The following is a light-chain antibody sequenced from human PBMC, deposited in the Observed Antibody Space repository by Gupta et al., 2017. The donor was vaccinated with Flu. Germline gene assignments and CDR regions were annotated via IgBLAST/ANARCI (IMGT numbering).Light chain of an antibody. CDR1: SFSSNY. Sequence: SFSSNYLAWYQHKPGQAPRLLIYGASNRATGIPDRFSGSGTDFTLTISRLEPEDSAIYYCQQYYTSPPTFGPGTRV. CDR3: QQYYTSPPT. J-gene: IGKJ3*01. CDR2: GAS. V-gene: IGKV3-20*01.